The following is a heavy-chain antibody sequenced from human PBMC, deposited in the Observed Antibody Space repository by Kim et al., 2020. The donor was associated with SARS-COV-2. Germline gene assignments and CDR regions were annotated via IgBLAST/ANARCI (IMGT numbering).Heavy chain of an antibody. D-gene: IGHD5-18*01. CDR1: GGSFSGYY. CDR2: INHSGST. V-gene: IGHV4-34*01. CDR3: ARTRQLWLRSQRFYFDY. J-gene: IGHJ4*02. Sequence: SETLSLTCAVYGGSFSGYYWSWIRQPPGKGLEWIGEINHSGSTNYNPSLKSRVTISVDTSKNQFSLKLSSVTAADTAVYYCARTRQLWLRSQRFYFDYWGQGTLVTVSS.